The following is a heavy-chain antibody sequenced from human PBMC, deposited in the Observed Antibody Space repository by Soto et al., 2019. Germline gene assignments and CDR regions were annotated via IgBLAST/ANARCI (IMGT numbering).Heavy chain of an antibody. Sequence: QVQLQESGPGLVKPSETLSLTCTVSGGSISSYYWSWIRQPPGKGLEWIGYIYYSGSTNYNPSLKSRVTISVDTSKNQFSLKLSSVTAADTAVYYCARDDILTGYSYGMDVLGQGTTVTVSS. D-gene: IGHD3-9*01. CDR3: ARDDILTGYSYGMDV. CDR1: GGSISSYY. J-gene: IGHJ6*02. V-gene: IGHV4-59*01. CDR2: IYYSGST.